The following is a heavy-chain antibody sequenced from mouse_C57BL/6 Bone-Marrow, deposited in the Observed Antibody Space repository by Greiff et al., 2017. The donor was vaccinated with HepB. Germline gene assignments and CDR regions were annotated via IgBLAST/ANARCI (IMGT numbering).Heavy chain of an antibody. D-gene: IGHD3-2*02. Sequence: QVQLKQSGAELAKPGASVKLSCKASGYTFTSYWMQWVKQRPGQGLEWIGYINPSSGYTKYNQKFKDKATLTADKSSSTAYMQLSSLTYEDSAVYYCANSSGNYAMDYWGQGTSVTVSS. CDR1: GYTFTSYW. CDR2: INPSSGYT. CDR3: ANSSGNYAMDY. J-gene: IGHJ4*01. V-gene: IGHV1-7*01.